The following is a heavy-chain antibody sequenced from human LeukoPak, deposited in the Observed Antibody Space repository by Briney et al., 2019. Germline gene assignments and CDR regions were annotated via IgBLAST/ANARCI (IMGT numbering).Heavy chain of an antibody. D-gene: IGHD2-15*01. V-gene: IGHV4-34*01. CDR2: INHSGST. CDR1: GGSFSGYY. J-gene: IGHJ2*01. CDR3: ARELGLLGSWYFDL. Sequence: SETLSLTCAVYGGSFSGYYWSWIRQPPGKGLEWIGEINHSGSTNYNPSLKSRVTISVDTSKNQFSLELSSVTAADTAVYYCARELGLLGSWYFDLWGRGTLVTVSS.